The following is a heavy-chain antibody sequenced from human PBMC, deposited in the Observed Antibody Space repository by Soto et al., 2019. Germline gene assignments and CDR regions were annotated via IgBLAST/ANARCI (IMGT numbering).Heavy chain of an antibody. CDR2: IYYSGST. Sequence: SETLSLTCTVSGGSISSGGYYWSWIRQHPGKGQEWIGYIYYSGSTYYNPSLKSRVTISVDTSKNQFSLKLSSVTAADTAVYYCARDLRVAARGNWFDPWGQGTLVTVSS. CDR3: ARDLRVAARGNWFDP. V-gene: IGHV4-31*03. J-gene: IGHJ5*02. CDR1: GGSISSGGYY. D-gene: IGHD6-6*01.